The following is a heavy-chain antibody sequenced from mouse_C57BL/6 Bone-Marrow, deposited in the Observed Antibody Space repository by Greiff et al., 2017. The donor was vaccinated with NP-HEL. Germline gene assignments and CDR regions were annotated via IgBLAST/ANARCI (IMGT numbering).Heavy chain of an antibody. CDR3: TRVVVATPYWYFDV. J-gene: IGHJ1*03. CDR1: GFTFRSYA. CDR2: ISSGGDYI. Sequence: EVQLVESGDGLVKPGGSLTLSCAASGFTFRSYAMSWFRQTPEKRLEWVAYISSGGDYIYYADTVKGRFTISRANARNTLYLQMSSLKSEDTAMYYCTRVVVATPYWYFDVWGTGTTVTVSS. D-gene: IGHD1-1*01. V-gene: IGHV5-9-1*02.